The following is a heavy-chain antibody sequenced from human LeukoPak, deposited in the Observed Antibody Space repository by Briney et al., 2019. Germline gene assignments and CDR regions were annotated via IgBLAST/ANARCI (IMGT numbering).Heavy chain of an antibody. CDR1: GYSFTSYW. J-gene: IGHJ1*01. V-gene: IGHV5-51*01. Sequence: GESLKISCKGSGYSFTSYWIGWVRQMPGKGLEWMGIIYPGDSDTRYSPPFQGQVTISADKSISTAYLQWSSLKASDTAMYYCAASGEYSSSWFEYFQHWGQGTLVTVSS. D-gene: IGHD6-13*01. CDR2: IYPGDSDT. CDR3: AASGEYSSSWFEYFQH.